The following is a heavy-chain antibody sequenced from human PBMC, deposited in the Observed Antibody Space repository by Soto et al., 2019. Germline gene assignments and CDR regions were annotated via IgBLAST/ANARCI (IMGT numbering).Heavy chain of an antibody. D-gene: IGHD2-2*01. J-gene: IGHJ3*02. V-gene: IGHV3-21*01. CDR1: GFTFSSYS. CDR2: ISSSSSYI. Sequence: GGSLRLSCAASGFTFSSYSMNWVRQAPGKGLEWVSSISSSSSYIYYADSVKGRFTISRDNAKNSLYLQMNSLRAEDTAVYFCARSDMVVVPAASPSDAFDIWGQGRMVTVSS. CDR3: ARSDMVVVPAASPSDAFDI.